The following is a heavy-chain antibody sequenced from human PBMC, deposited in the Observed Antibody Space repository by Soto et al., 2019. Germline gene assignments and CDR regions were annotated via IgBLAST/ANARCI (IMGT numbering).Heavy chain of an antibody. CDR3: ARDAYYDFWSGYLDYYYGMDV. D-gene: IGHD3-3*01. Sequence: PWGSLRLSCAASGFTFSSYWMSWVRQAPWKGLEWVANIKQDVSEKYYVDSVKGRFTISRDNAKNSLYLQMNSLRAEDTAVYYCARDAYYDFWSGYLDYYYGMDVWGQATTVTVSS. CDR1: GFTFSSYW. V-gene: IGHV3-7*01. CDR2: IKQDVSEK. J-gene: IGHJ6*02.